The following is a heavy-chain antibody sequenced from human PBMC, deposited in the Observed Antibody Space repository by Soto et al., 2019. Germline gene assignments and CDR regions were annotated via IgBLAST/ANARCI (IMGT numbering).Heavy chain of an antibody. CDR1: GFTFSDCA. CDR2: ISGSGVGT. J-gene: IGHJ3*02. V-gene: IGHV3-23*01. CDR3: AKDRGYYDSSGYYDAFDI. D-gene: IGHD3-22*01. Sequence: GGSLRLSCAASGFTFSDCAMNWVRQAQGKGLEWVSGISGSGVGTYYADSVKGRFTISSDNSKNTLYLQMNSLRAEDTALYYCAKDRGYYDSSGYYDAFDIWGQGTVVTVSS.